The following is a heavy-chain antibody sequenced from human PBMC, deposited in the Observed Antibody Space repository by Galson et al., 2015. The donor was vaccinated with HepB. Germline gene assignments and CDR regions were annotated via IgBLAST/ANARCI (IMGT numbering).Heavy chain of an antibody. J-gene: IGHJ3*02. CDR2: ISGSGGST. CDR1: GFTFSSYA. Sequence: SLRLSCAASGFTFSSYAMSWVRQAPGKGLEWVSAISGSGGSTYYADSVKGRFTISRDNSKNTLYLQMNSLRAEDTAVYYCGKDRDYYDSSAYYGDAFGIWGQGTMVTVSS. V-gene: IGHV3-23*01. CDR3: GKDRDYYDSSAYYGDAFGI. D-gene: IGHD3-22*01.